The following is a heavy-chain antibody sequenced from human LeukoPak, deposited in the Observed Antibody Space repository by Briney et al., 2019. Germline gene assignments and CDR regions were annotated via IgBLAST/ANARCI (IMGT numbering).Heavy chain of an antibody. V-gene: IGHV1-2*02. D-gene: IGHD5-12*01. Sequence: ASVKVSCKASGYTFTVYYMHWVRQAPGQGLEWMGWINPNSGGTNYAQKFQGRVTMTRDTSISTAYMELSRLRSDDTAVYYCARFTGYSGYDYLFDRWGQGTLVTVSS. CDR2: INPNSGGT. J-gene: IGHJ5*02. CDR3: ARFTGYSGYDYLFDR. CDR1: GYTFTVYY.